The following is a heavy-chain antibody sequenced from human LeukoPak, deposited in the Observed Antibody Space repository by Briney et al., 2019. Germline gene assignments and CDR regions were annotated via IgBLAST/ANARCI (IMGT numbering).Heavy chain of an antibody. Sequence: GATVKISCKASGGTFSSYAISWVRQAPGQGLEWMGGIIPIFGTANYAQKFQGRVTITADESTSTAYMELSSLRSEDTAVYYCARDHVGYCSSTSCPSRYFDLWGRGTLVTVSS. CDR2: IIPIFGTA. CDR1: GGTFSSYA. CDR3: ARDHVGYCSSTSCPSRYFDL. J-gene: IGHJ2*01. D-gene: IGHD2-2*01. V-gene: IGHV1-69*01.